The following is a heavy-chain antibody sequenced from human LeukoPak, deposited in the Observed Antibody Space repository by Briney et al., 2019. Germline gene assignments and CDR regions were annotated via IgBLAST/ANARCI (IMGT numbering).Heavy chain of an antibody. V-gene: IGHV2-70*04. CDR2: IDWDDDK. D-gene: IGHD2-15*01. Sequence: CGPALVKPTQTLTLTCTFSGFSLSTTGMRVSWIRQPPGKALEWLARIDWDDDKFYSTSLRTRLTISKDTSDNQVVLTMTNMDPVDTATYYCARTYCSAGSCYFLFDYWGQGTLVTVSS. CDR3: ARTYCSAGSCYFLFDY. J-gene: IGHJ4*02. CDR1: GFSLSTTGMR.